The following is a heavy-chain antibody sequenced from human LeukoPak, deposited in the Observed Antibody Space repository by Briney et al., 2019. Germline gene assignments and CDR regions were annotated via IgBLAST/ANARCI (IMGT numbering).Heavy chain of an antibody. CDR2: IYYSGNT. J-gene: IGHJ6*02. CDR1: SGSISNYY. Sequence: SETLSLTCTVSSGSISNYYWSWIRQPPGKGLEGVGYIYYSGNTNYNPSLKSRVTMLVDTSKNQFSLELTAVTAADTAVYYCATGIEGVYYYGMDVWGQGTTVTVSS. V-gene: IGHV4-59*01. D-gene: IGHD1-26*01. CDR3: ATGIEGVYYYGMDV.